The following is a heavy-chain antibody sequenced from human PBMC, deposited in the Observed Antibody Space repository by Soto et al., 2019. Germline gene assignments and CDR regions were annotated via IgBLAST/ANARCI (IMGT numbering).Heavy chain of an antibody. D-gene: IGHD6-6*01. J-gene: IGHJ4*02. CDR3: ARVRGSSSAFFDY. Sequence: LRLSGAGSGFIVSDNYMSWVRQAPGKGLEWVSLIYSGGSTYYADSVKGRFTISRDNSKNTLFLQINSLSAEDTAVYYCARVRGSSSAFFDYWGQGTLVTVSS. V-gene: IGHV3-53*01. CDR2: IYSGGST. CDR1: GFIVSDNY.